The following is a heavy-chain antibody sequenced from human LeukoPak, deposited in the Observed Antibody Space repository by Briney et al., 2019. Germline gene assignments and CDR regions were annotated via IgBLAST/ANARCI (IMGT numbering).Heavy chain of an antibody. Sequence: GESLKISCKGSGYSFTNYWIGWVRQMPGKGLEWMGIIYPGDSDTRYSPSFQGQVTISADKSISTAYLQWSSLKASDTAMYYCARQLPEALIWPDAFDIWGQGTMVTVSS. J-gene: IGHJ3*02. CDR2: IYPGDSDT. V-gene: IGHV5-51*01. D-gene: IGHD3/OR15-3a*01. CDR3: ARQLPEALIWPDAFDI. CDR1: GYSFTNYW.